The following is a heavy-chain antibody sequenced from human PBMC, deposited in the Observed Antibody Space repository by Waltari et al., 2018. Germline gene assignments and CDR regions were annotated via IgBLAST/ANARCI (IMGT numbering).Heavy chain of an antibody. J-gene: IGHJ4*02. CDR1: GFTFTTYE. D-gene: IGHD1-20*01. Sequence: EMQLVESGGGLVQPGGSLRLSCAASGFTFTTYEMNWVRQAQGKWLEWISYISSSGTSIYYADSVKGRFTISRDNAQDSLYLQMNSLRAEDTAVYYCARAAITGTGFDFWGQGSLVTVSS. V-gene: IGHV3-48*03. CDR2: ISSSGTSI. CDR3: ARAAITGTGFDF.